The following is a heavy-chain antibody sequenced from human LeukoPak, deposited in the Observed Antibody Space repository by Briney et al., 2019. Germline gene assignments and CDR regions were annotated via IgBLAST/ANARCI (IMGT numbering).Heavy chain of an antibody. V-gene: IGHV3-21*01. CDR1: GFTFSSYS. Sequence: GGSLRLSCAASGFTFSSYSMNSVRQAPGKWLEWVSSISSSSSYIYYADSVKGRFTISRDNAKNSLYLQMNSLRAEDTAVYYCAMAVAGKIDAFDIWGQGTMVTVSS. J-gene: IGHJ3*02. CDR3: AMAVAGKIDAFDI. CDR2: ISSSSSYI. D-gene: IGHD6-19*01.